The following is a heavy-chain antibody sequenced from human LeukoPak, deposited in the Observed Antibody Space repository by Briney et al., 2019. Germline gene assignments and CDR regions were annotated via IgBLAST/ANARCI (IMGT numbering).Heavy chain of an antibody. CDR3: ASGGQGPYNWFDP. Sequence: GASVKVSCKASGYTFTGYYMHWVRQAPGQGLEWMGWINPNSGGTNYVQKFQGRVTMTRDTSISTAYMELSRLRSDDTAVYYCASGGQGPYNWFDPWGQGTLVTVSS. D-gene: IGHD3-16*01. CDR2: INPNSGGT. CDR1: GYTFTGYY. J-gene: IGHJ5*02. V-gene: IGHV1-2*02.